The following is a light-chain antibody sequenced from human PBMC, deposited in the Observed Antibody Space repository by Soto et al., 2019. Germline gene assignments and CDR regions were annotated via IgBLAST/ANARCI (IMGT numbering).Light chain of an antibody. CDR1: SSNIGAGYD. CDR3: QSYDSSPSGYV. CDR2: INK. V-gene: IGLV1-40*01. J-gene: IGLJ1*01. Sequence: QSVLTQPPSVSGAPGQRVTISCTGSSSNIGAGYDVHWYQQLPGTAPKLLIYINKNRPSGVPDRSSGSKSGTSASLAITGLQAEDEADYYCQSYDSSPSGYVFGTGTKVTV.